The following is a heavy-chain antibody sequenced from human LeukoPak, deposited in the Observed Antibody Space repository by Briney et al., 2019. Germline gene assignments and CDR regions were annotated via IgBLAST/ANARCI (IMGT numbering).Heavy chain of an antibody. CDR1: GYTLTELS. CDR2: FDPEDGET. Sequence: ASVKVSCKVSGYTLTELSMHRVRQAPGKGLEWMGGFDPEDGETIYAQKFQGRITMTEDTSTDTAYMELSSLRSEDTAVYYCATYDVVSVANLRQAAFDIWGQGTMLTVSS. V-gene: IGHV1-24*01. D-gene: IGHD2-2*01. J-gene: IGHJ3*02. CDR3: ATYDVVSVANLRQAAFDI.